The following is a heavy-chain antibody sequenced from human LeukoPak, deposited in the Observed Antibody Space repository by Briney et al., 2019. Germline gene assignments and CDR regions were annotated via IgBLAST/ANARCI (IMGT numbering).Heavy chain of an antibody. CDR3: ARSPRVGWELLPYYYYYMDV. D-gene: IGHD1-26*01. V-gene: IGHV1-69*13. J-gene: IGHJ6*03. CDR1: GGTFSSYA. CDR2: IIPIFGTA. Sequence: ASVKVSCKASGGTFSSYAISWVRQAPGQGLEWMGGIIPIFGTANYAQKFQGRVTITADESTSTAYMELSSLRSEDTAVYYCARSPRVGWELLPYYYYYMDVWGKGTTVTVSS.